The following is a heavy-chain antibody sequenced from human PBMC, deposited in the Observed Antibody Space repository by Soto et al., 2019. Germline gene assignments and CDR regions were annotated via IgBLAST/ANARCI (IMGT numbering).Heavy chain of an antibody. V-gene: IGHV1-18*01. Sequence: VQMMQSGAEVTKPGASVKVSCKASGYMFIAYGIAWVRQAPGQGLEWMGWISAYNGKTNYAQKFQGRVTMTTDTSTSTAYMEMRSLRSDDTAVYYCARGVPRGNSGSDGGWFDPWGQGTLVTLSS. CDR1: GYMFIAYG. CDR3: ARGVPRGNSGSDGGWFDP. CDR2: ISAYNGKT. J-gene: IGHJ5*01. D-gene: IGHD5-12*01.